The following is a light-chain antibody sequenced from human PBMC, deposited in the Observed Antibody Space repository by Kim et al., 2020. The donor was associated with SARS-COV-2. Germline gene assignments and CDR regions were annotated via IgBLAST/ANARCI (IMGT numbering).Light chain of an antibody. CDR1: SSDVGGYNY. CDR2: DVS. Sequence: QSVTIACTGTSSDVGGYNYVSWYQQHPGKAPKLMIYDVSKRPSGVPDRFSGSKSGNTASLTISGLQAEDEADYYCCSYAGSYTFGVFGGGTQLTVL. J-gene: IGLJ2*01. V-gene: IGLV2-11*01. CDR3: CSYAGSYTFGV.